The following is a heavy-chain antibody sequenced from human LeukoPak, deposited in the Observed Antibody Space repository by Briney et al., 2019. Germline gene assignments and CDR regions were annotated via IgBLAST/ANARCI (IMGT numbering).Heavy chain of an antibody. CDR2: IYSGGST. Sequence: GRSLTLSCPASGFTVSINYMSWVRQAPGKVREWVSVIYSGGSTYYADPVKGRFTISRDNSKTTLCLQMKSLRAADTAVYYCATDSRGWYENSPELRIWGQGTLVTVSS. CDR1: GFTVSINY. D-gene: IGHD6-19*01. V-gene: IGHV3-53*01. J-gene: IGHJ4*02. CDR3: ATDSRGWYENSPELRI.